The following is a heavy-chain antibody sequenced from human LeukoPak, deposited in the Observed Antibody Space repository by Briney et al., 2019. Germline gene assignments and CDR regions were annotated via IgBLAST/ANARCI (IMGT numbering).Heavy chain of an antibody. CDR1: GGSISSYY. D-gene: IGHD1-26*01. V-gene: IGHV4-59*01. J-gene: IGHJ4*02. Sequence: SETLSLTCTVSGGSISSYYWSWIRQPPGKGLEWIGYFHDSRGPNYNPSLRSRASISIDTSKSQFSLELGSVTAADTAVRYCARRDLTGRPGIAFDYWAQGTLVTVSS. CDR2: FHDSRGP. CDR3: ARRDLTGRPGIAFDY.